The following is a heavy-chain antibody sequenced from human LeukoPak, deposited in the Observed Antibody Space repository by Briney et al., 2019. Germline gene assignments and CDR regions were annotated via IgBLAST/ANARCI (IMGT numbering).Heavy chain of an antibody. V-gene: IGHV4-34*01. J-gene: IGHJ4*02. Sequence: SETLSLTCAVYGGSFSDYYWSWIRQPPGKGLEWIGEINHSGSTNYNPSLKSRVTISVDTSKNQFSLKLSSVTAADTAVYYCARALEDILTGSYYFDYWGQGTLVTVSS. CDR3: ARALEDILTGSYYFDY. CDR2: INHSGST. CDR1: GGSFSDYY. D-gene: IGHD3-9*01.